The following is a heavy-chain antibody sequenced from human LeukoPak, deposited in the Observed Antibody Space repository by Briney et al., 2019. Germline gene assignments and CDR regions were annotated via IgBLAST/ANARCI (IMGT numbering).Heavy chain of an antibody. V-gene: IGHV4-39*01. D-gene: IGHD3-22*01. CDR1: GGSISSSSHY. J-gene: IGHJ3*02. Sequence: SETLSLTCTVSGGSISSSSHYWGWIRQPPGKGLEWIGSIYYSGSTYYNPSLKSRVTISVDTSKNQFSLKLSSVTAADTAVYYCARLGYYDSTFAFDIWGQGTMVTVSS. CDR2: IYYSGST. CDR3: ARLGYYDSTFAFDI.